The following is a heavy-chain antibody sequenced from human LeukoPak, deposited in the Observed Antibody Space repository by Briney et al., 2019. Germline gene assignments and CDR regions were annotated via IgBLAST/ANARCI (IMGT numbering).Heavy chain of an antibody. Sequence: PGGSLRLSCAASGFTFSSYSMNWVRQAPGKGLEWVANIKQDGSEKYYVDSVKGRFTISRDNAKNSLYLQMNSLRAEDTAVYYCASSALMATIDYWGQGTLVTVSS. V-gene: IGHV3-7*01. J-gene: IGHJ4*02. CDR1: GFTFSSYS. D-gene: IGHD5-24*01. CDR3: ASSALMATIDY. CDR2: IKQDGSEK.